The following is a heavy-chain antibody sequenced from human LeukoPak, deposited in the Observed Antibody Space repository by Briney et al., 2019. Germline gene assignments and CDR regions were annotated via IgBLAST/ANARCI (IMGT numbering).Heavy chain of an antibody. D-gene: IGHD3-10*01. CDR3: ARDQLVRGGMDV. V-gene: IGHV3-53*04. Sequence: AGGSLRLSCAASGFTVSSNYMSWVRQAPGKGLEWVSVIYSGGSTYYADSVKGRSTISRHNSKNTLYLQMNSLRAEDTAVYYCARDQLVRGGMDVWGQGTTVTVSS. CDR1: GFTVSSNY. J-gene: IGHJ6*02. CDR2: IYSGGST.